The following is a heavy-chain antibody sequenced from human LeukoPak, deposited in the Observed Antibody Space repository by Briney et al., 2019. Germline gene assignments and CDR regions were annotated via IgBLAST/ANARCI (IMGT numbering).Heavy chain of an antibody. CDR2: ISGSGGST. CDR3: AKDMMGNYDILIGYLDLFDY. D-gene: IGHD3-9*01. CDR1: GFTFSSYA. Sequence: GGSLRLSCAASGFTFSSYAMSWVRQAPGKGLEWVSAISGSGGSTYYADSVKGRFTISRDNSKNTLYLQMNSLRAEDTAVYYCAKDMMGNYDILIGYLDLFDYWGQGTLVTVSS. V-gene: IGHV3-23*01. J-gene: IGHJ4*02.